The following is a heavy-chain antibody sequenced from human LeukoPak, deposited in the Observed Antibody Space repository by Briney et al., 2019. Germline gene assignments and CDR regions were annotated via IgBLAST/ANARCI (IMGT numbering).Heavy chain of an antibody. J-gene: IGHJ6*02. V-gene: IGHV3-7*01. D-gene: IGHD4-17*01. CDR2: IKQDGSEK. CDR1: GFTFSSYW. CDR3: ARDYGDYRDYYYGMDV. Sequence: GGSLRLSCAASGFTFSSYWMSWVRQAPGKGLGWVANIKQDGSEKHSVDSVRGRFTISRDNAKTSLYLLMNNLRAEDTAVYYCARDYGDYRDYYYGMDVWGQGTTVTVSS.